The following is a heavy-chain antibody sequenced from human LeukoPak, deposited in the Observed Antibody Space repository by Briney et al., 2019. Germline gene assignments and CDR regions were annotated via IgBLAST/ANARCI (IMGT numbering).Heavy chain of an antibody. Sequence: GGSLRLSCAASGFTFNTYSLNWVRQAPGKGLEWVSYISSSADFIYYADSVKGRFTISRDNAKNSLYLQMDSLRVEDTAVYYCARGKDSGGVFDYWGQGSLVTVSS. D-gene: IGHD2-15*01. V-gene: IGHV3-48*01. CDR3: ARGKDSGGVFDY. CDR2: ISSSADFI. CDR1: GFTFNTYS. J-gene: IGHJ4*02.